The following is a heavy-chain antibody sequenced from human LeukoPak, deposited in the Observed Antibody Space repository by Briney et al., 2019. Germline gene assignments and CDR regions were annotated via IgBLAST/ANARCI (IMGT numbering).Heavy chain of an antibody. CDR2: IYYSGST. CDR1: GVSISNYY. D-gene: IGHD1-1*01. V-gene: IGHV4-59*08. CDR3: ARRGPAYDGNDFDY. J-gene: IGHJ4*02. Sequence: SETLSLTCTGSGVSISNYYWSWIRQPPGKALEWIGFIYYSGSTNYNPCLKSRVTMSVDTSKNHFSLKLSSVTAADTALYYCARRGPAYDGNDFDYWGQGILVTVSS.